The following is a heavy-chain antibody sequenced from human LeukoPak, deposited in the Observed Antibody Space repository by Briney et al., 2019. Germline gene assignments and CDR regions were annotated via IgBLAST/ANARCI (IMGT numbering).Heavy chain of an antibody. CDR1: GGTINSYY. V-gene: IGHV4-59*08. Sequence: KSSETLSLTCTVSGGTINSYYWSWIRQPPGKGLEWIGYVYFSGNIKYNTSLKSRATTSVDTSRNQFSLKLASVTAADTAVYYCAKLSPPPLVTTSPFDTWGQGSMVIVSS. CDR2: VYFSGNI. CDR3: AKLSPPPLVTTSPFDT. D-gene: IGHD4-17*01. J-gene: IGHJ3*02.